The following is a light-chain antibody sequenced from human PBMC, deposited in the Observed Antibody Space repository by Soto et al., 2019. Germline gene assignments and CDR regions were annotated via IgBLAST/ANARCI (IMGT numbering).Light chain of an antibody. CDR1: QGVSDN. Sequence: EIVMTQSPATLSVSPGERATLSCRASQGVSDNLAWYQRRPGQPPRLLIYGPSTRATGIPARFSGSGSGTEFTLTISSLQSEDFAVYYCQQYNDWPLTFGPGTKVDIK. V-gene: IGKV3-15*01. CDR3: QQYNDWPLT. CDR2: GPS. J-gene: IGKJ3*01.